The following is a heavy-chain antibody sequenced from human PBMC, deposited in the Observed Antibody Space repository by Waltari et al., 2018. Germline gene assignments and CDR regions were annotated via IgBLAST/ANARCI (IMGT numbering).Heavy chain of an antibody. V-gene: IGHV1-18*01. D-gene: IGHD2-15*01. CDR3: ARVGSDGGREYSFYGMDV. J-gene: IGHJ6*02. CDR2: ISAYKRHT. Sequence: QVQLVQSGAEVKKPGASVKVSCKASGYTFINYAISWVRQAPGQGLEGMGLISAYKRHTHYAQQLQGRVTMTTDTSTSTAYMELRSLRSDDTAVYYCARVGSDGGREYSFYGMDVWGQGTTVTVSS. CDR1: GYTFINYA.